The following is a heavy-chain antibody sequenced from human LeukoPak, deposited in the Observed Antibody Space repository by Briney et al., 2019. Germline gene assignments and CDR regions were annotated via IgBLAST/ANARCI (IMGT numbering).Heavy chain of an antibody. D-gene: IGHD3-22*01. CDR1: GLTFSSYA. Sequence: GGSLRLSCAASGLTFSSYAMSWVRQAPGKGLEWVSAITGSGGSTYYADSVKGRFTISRDNSKNTLYLQMNSLRAEDTAVYYCAKQAEVGTYYYDSSGYNLIDYWGQGTLVTVSS. J-gene: IGHJ4*02. CDR3: AKQAEVGTYYYDSSGYNLIDY. V-gene: IGHV3-23*01. CDR2: ITGSGGST.